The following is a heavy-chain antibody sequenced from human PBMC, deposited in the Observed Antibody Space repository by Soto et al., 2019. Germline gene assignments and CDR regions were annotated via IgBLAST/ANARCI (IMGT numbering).Heavy chain of an antibody. CDR2: ISSTSSAI. CDR3: ARGWGCSSGNCYFTS. J-gene: IGHJ5*02. V-gene: IGHV3-48*04. Sequence: DVQLVESGGGLVQPGGSLTLSCAASGFTFGSYSMNWVRQAPGKGLEWVSYISSTSSAIWYADSLKGRFIISRDNAENSLYLQMHSLRAEDTAVYFCARGWGCSSGNCYFTSWGQGTLVTVSS. CDR1: GFTFGSYS. D-gene: IGHD2-15*01.